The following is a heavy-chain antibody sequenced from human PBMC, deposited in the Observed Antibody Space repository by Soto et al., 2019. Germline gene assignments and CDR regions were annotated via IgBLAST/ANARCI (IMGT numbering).Heavy chain of an antibody. CDR1: GYAISSGYY. V-gene: IGHV4-38-2*01. D-gene: IGHD3-22*01. CDR3: ARDYYDSSGYYGSKYNWFDP. Sequence: AETLSLTCAVSGYAISSGYYLGLIRHPPGKVLEWIGSIYHSGSTYYNPSLKSRVTISVDTSKNQFSLKLSSVTAADTAVYYCARDYYDSSGYYGSKYNWFDPWGQGTLVTVSS. J-gene: IGHJ5*02. CDR2: IYHSGST.